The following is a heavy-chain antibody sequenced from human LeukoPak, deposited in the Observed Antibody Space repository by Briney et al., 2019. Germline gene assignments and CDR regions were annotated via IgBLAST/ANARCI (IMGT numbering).Heavy chain of an antibody. J-gene: IGHJ4*02. CDR1: GYTFTGYY. CDR2: IKPNSGGT. D-gene: IGHD3-22*01. V-gene: IGHV1-2*06. Sequence: ASVKVSCKASGYTFTGYYMHWVRQAPGQGLEWMGRIKPNSGGTDYAQKFQGRVTMTRNTSISTAYMELSSLRSEDTAVYYCARLGYYDSSGYYYYFDYWGQGTLVTVSS. CDR3: ARLGYYDSSGYYYYFDY.